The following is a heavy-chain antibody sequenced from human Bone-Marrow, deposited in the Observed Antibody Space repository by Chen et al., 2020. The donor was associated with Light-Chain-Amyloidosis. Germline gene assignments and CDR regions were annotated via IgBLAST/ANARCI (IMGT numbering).Heavy chain of an antibody. V-gene: IGHV4-59*01. CDR2: IYYSGST. J-gene: IGHJ6*02. CDR1: GGSISSYY. Sequence: QVQLQESGPGLVKPSETLSLTCTVSGGSISSYYWSWIRQPPGKGLEWIGYIYYSGSTNYNPSRRRRGTISVDTSKNQFSLTLSSVTAADTAVYYCAGVIDSDEDGMDVWGQGTTVTVSS. CDR3: AGVIDSDEDGMDV. D-gene: IGHD2-15*01.